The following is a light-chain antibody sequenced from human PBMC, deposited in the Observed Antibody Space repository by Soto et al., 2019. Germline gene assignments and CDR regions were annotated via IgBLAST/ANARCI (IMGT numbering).Light chain of an antibody. Sequence: QSVLTQPPSVSAAPGQKVTISCSGSTSNIRNNYVSWYQQLPGTAPKLLIYENDKRPSGIPDRFSGSKSGASATLGITGLQTGDEADYYCGTWDTGLSSGVFGGGTKPTVL. J-gene: IGLJ3*02. V-gene: IGLV1-51*02. CDR1: TSNIRNNY. CDR2: END. CDR3: GTWDTGLSSGV.